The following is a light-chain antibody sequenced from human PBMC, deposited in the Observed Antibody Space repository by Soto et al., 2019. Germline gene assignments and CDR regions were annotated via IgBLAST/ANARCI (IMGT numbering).Light chain of an antibody. CDR3: QQLYSSPLS. Sequence: DIQLTQSPSFLSASVGDRVTIACRASQGISTYLAWYQQSPGKAPTLLIYAASTLQSGVPSRFSGSGSGTEFTLTISSLQPADFATYFCQQLYSSPLSFGGGTKVEIK. CDR1: QGISTY. J-gene: IGKJ4*01. CDR2: AAS. V-gene: IGKV1-9*01.